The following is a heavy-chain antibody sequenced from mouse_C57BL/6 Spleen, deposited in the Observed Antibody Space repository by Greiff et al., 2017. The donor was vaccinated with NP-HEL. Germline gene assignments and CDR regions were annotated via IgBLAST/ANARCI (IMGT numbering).Heavy chain of an antibody. Sequence: EVQLQQSGPELVKPGASVKMSCKASGYTFTDYNMHWVKQSHGKSLEWIGYINPNNGGTSYNQKFKGKATLTVNKSSSTAYMELRSLTSEDSAVYYWARERGEGYDEGFAYWGQGTLVTVSA. D-gene: IGHD2-2*01. CDR1: GYTFTDYN. J-gene: IGHJ3*01. CDR2: INPNNGGT. CDR3: ARERGEGYDEGFAY. V-gene: IGHV1-22*01.